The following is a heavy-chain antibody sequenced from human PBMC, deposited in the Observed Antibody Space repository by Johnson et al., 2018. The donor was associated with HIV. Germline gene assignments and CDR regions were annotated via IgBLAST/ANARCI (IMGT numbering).Heavy chain of an antibody. Sequence: VQLVESGGGLVKPGGSLRLSCAASGFTFSHAWMSWVRQAPGKGLQWVGRIKSKTDGGTRDYAAPVKGRFTISRDDSKNTRNLQMNSLKTEDTAVYYCTTSRWDYVGSFDIWGQGTMVTVSS. CDR1: GFTFSHAW. D-gene: IGHD4-17*01. CDR3: TTSRWDYVGSFDI. V-gene: IGHV3-15*05. CDR2: IKSKTDGGTR. J-gene: IGHJ3*02.